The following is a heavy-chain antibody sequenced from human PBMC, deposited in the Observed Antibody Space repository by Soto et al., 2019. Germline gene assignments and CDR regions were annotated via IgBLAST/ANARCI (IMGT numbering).Heavy chain of an antibody. CDR2: ISYDASNK. V-gene: IGHV3-30*18. CDR3: AKSRMALRAYYYYGMDV. Sequence: PGASLRLSCAASGFTFSSYGMHLVRQAPGKGLECVSVISYDASNKYYADSVKGRFTISRDNSKNTLYLQMNSLRAEDTAVYYCAKSRMALRAYYYYGMDVWGQGTTVTVSS. CDR1: GFTFSSYG. D-gene: IGHD2-2*01. J-gene: IGHJ6*02.